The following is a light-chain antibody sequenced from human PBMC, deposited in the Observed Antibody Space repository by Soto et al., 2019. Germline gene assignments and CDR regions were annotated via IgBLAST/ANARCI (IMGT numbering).Light chain of an antibody. Sequence: QSVLTQPASVSGSPGQSITISCTGTSSDVGGYDYVSWYQLHPGKAPKLMVFEVSNRPSGVSDRFSGSKSGKTASLTIFGLQAEDEADYYCSSYTTSTTQVFGGGTKLTVL. CDR3: SSYTTSTTQV. CDR1: SSDVGGYDY. CDR2: EVS. V-gene: IGLV2-14*01. J-gene: IGLJ2*01.